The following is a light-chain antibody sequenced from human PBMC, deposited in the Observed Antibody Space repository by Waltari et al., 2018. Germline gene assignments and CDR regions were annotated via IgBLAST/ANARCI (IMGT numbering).Light chain of an antibody. CDR3: QAWDSNTVI. J-gene: IGLJ2*01. CDR1: KLENKY. V-gene: IGLV3-1*01. Sequence: SYELTQAPSVSVSPGQTASITCSGQKLENKYVYWYQQKAGQSPVLVIHQDTKRPSGIPERFSGSNSGNTATLTISGTQAVDEADYHCQAWDSNTVIFGGGTKLTVL. CDR2: QDT.